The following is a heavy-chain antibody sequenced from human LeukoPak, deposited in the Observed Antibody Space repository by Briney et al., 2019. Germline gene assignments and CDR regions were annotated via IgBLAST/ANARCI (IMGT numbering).Heavy chain of an antibody. CDR1: GGSFSGYY. CDR2: INHSGST. Sequence: PSETLSLTCAVYGGSFSGYYWSWIRQPPGKGLEWIGEINHSGSTNYNPSLKSRVTISVDTSKNQFSLKLSSVTAAGTAVYYCARGWMEIRAFDIWGQGTMVTVSS. D-gene: IGHD2-2*03. V-gene: IGHV4-34*01. CDR3: ARGWMEIRAFDI. J-gene: IGHJ3*02.